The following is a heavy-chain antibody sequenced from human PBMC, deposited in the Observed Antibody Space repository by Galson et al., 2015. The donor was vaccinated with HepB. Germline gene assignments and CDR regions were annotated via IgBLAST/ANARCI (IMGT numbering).Heavy chain of an antibody. Sequence: SLRLSCAASGFTFSSYWMSWVRQAPGKGLEWVANIKQDGSEKYYVDSVKGRFTISRDNAKNSLYLQMNSLRAEDTAVYYCARQQKIAAAGTLDAFDIWGQGTMVTVSS. D-gene: IGHD6-13*01. V-gene: IGHV3-7*03. CDR1: GFTFSSYW. J-gene: IGHJ3*02. CDR2: IKQDGSEK. CDR3: ARQQKIAAAGTLDAFDI.